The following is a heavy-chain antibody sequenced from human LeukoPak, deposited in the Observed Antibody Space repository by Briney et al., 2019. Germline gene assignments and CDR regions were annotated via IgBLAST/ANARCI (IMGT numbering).Heavy chain of an antibody. CDR2: IVSDGSNQ. CDR3: ATRGFRFRLGEGPKFDP. Sequence: GGSLRLSCAASGFTFSSYGMHWVRQAPGKGLEWVAVIVSDGSNQYYADFVKGRFTISRDNSKNTLYLQMNSLRVEDTAVYYCATRGFRFRLGEGPKFDPWGQGTLVTVSS. J-gene: IGHJ5*02. D-gene: IGHD3-16*01. CDR1: GFTFSSYG. V-gene: IGHV3-30*03.